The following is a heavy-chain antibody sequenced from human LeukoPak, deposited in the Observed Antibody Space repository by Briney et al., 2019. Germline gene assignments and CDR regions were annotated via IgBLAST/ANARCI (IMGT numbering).Heavy chain of an antibody. Sequence: ASVKVSCKVSSYTFTSYGISWVRQAPGQGLEWMGWISAYNGNTNYAQKLQGRVTMTTDTSTSTAYMELRSLRSDDTAVYYCARDRYCSSTSCFNWFDPWGQGTLVTVSS. D-gene: IGHD2-2*01. CDR2: ISAYNGNT. CDR1: SYTFTSYG. CDR3: ARDRYCSSTSCFNWFDP. J-gene: IGHJ5*02. V-gene: IGHV1-18*01.